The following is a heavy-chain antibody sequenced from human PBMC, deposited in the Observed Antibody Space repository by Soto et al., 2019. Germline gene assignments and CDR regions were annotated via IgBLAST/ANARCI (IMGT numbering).Heavy chain of an antibody. D-gene: IGHD2-2*01. Sequence: GGSLRLSCAASGFTFSSYAMSWVRQAPGKGLEWVSSISSSSSYIYYADSVKGRFTISRDNAKNSLYLQMNSLRAEDTAVYYCARAGRLGCSSTSCYVTSWGQGTLVTVSS. CDR3: ARAGRLGCSSTSCYVTS. CDR2: ISSSSSYI. J-gene: IGHJ5*02. CDR1: GFTFSSYA. V-gene: IGHV3-21*01.